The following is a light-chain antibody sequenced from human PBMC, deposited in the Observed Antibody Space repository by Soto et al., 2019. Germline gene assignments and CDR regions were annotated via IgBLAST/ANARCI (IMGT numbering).Light chain of an antibody. Sequence: QSALTQPASVSGSPGQSITISCTGTSSDVGGYNYVSWYQQYPGKAPKLMIYDVSNRPSGVSNRFSGSKSGNTASLTISGLQAKDEADYYCSSYTGSSTLVFGGGTKLTVL. CDR2: DVS. CDR3: SSYTGSSTLV. V-gene: IGLV2-14*01. J-gene: IGLJ2*01. CDR1: SSDVGGYNY.